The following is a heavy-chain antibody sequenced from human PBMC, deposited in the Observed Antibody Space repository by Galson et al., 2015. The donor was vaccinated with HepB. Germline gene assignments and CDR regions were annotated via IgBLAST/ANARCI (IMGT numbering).Heavy chain of an antibody. V-gene: IGHV6-1*01. Sequence: CAISGDSASSNSAAWSWIRQSPSRGLEWLGRTYYRSKWYYDYAVSVKSRIIINPDTSKNQFSLQLNSVTPEDTAVYYCARALGSGSYDSWGQGTLVTVSS. CDR1: GDSASSNSAA. D-gene: IGHD3-10*02. CDR3: ARALGSGSYDS. CDR2: TYYRSKWYY. J-gene: IGHJ5*01.